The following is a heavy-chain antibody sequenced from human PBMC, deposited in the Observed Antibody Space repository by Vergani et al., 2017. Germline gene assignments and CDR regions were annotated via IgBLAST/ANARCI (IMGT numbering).Heavy chain of an antibody. CDR1: GFTFSSYG. Sequence: QVQLVESGGGVVQPGRSLRLSCAASGFTFSSYGMHWVRQAPGKGLEWVAVISYDGSNKYYADSVKGRFTISRYNSKNTLYLQMNSLRAEDTAVYYCARDSCSSTSCYGDFQHWGQGTLVTVSS. CDR2: ISYDGSNK. J-gene: IGHJ1*01. V-gene: IGHV3-30*19. D-gene: IGHD2-2*01. CDR3: ARDSCSSTSCYGDFQH.